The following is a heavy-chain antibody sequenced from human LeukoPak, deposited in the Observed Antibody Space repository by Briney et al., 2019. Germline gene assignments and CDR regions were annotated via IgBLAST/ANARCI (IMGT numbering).Heavy chain of an antibody. D-gene: IGHD2-2*01. Sequence: GGPLRLSCAASGFTFSSYWMSWVRQAPGKGLEYVSAISSNGGSTYYANSVKGRFTISRDNSKNTLYLQMGSLRAEDMAVYYCARYGLSGLSEINAFDIWGQGTMVTVSS. CDR1: GFTFSSYW. J-gene: IGHJ3*02. CDR3: ARYGLSGLSEINAFDI. CDR2: ISSNGGST. V-gene: IGHV3-64*01.